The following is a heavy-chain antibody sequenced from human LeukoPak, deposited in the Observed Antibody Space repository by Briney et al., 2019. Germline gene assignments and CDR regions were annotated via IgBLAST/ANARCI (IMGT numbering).Heavy chain of an antibody. J-gene: IGHJ4*02. D-gene: IGHD3-10*01. CDR2: IYPGDSDT. V-gene: IGHV5-51*01. Sequence: GESLKISRKGSGYSFTSYWIGWVRQMPGKGLEWMGIIYPGDSDTRNSPSFQGQVTISADKSISTAYLQWSSLKASDTAMYYCARSSHYYYGSGPLHAYYFDYWGQGTLVTVSS. CDR3: ARSSHYYYGSGPLHAYYFDY. CDR1: GYSFTSYW.